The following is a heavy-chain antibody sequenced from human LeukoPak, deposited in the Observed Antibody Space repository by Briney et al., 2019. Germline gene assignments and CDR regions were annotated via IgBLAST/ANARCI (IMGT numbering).Heavy chain of an antibody. CDR3: AKDPRGIVGAAIYYFDY. J-gene: IGHJ4*02. V-gene: IGHV3-23*01. CDR1: GFTFSSYA. CDR2: ISGSGGST. D-gene: IGHD1-26*01. Sequence: SGGSLRLSCGASGFTFSSYAMSWVRQAPGKGLEWVSAISGSGGSTYYADPVKGRFTISRDNSKNTLYLQMNSLRAEDTAVYYCAKDPRGIVGAAIYYFDYWGQGTPVTVSS.